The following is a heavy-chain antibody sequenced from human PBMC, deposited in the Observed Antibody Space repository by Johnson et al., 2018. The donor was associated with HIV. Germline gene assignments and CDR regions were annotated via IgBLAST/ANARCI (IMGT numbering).Heavy chain of an antibody. D-gene: IGHD6-19*01. CDR3: ARVVLVRLAVAGPSRDAFDI. CDR1: GFTFSSYA. CDR2: ISYDGSNK. Sequence: QEQLVVSGGGVAQRGGSLRLSCAASGFTFSSYAMHWVRQAPGKGLEWVAVISYDGSNKYYADSVKGRFTISRDNAKNSLYLQMNSLRAEDTALYYCARVVLVRLAVAGPSRDAFDIWGQGTMVTVSS. J-gene: IGHJ3*02. V-gene: IGHV3-30-3*01.